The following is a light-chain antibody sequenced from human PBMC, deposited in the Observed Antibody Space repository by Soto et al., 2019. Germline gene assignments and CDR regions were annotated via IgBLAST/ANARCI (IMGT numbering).Light chain of an antibody. CDR2: EVS. V-gene: IGLV2-23*02. CDR3: CSDAAGKEV. Sequence: QSVLTQPASVSGSPGQSITISCTGTSSDVGSYNLVSWYQQHPGKAPKLMIYEVSKRPSGVSNRFSGSKSGNTASLTISGLQAEYEDDYYFCSDAAGKEVFGGGTKLTVL. J-gene: IGLJ3*02. CDR1: SSDVGSYNL.